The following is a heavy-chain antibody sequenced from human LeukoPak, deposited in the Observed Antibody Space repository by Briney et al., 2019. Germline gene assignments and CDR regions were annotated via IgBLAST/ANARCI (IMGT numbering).Heavy chain of an antibody. V-gene: IGHV3-23*01. D-gene: IGHD5-12*01. J-gene: IGHJ4*02. CDR2: ISGSVRST. Sequence: GGSLRLSCAASGFIFSSYGMSWVRQAPGQGLEWVSAISGSVRSTYYADSVKGRFTISRDNSKNTLYLQMNSLRAEDTAVYYCAMTLRFADVDYWGQGTLVTVSS. CDR3: AMTLRFADVDY. CDR1: GFIFSSYG.